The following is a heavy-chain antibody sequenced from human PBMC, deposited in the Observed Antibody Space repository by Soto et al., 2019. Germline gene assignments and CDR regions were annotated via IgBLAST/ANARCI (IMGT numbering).Heavy chain of an antibody. CDR2: ISYDGSNK. CDR1: GFTFSSYA. Sequence: HPGGSLRLSCAASGFTFSSYAMHWVRQAPGKGLEWVAVISYDGSNKYYADSVKGRFTISRDNSKNTLYLQMNSLRAEDTAVYYCAREPVGRSGSLPPHYWGQGTLVTVSS. D-gene: IGHD1-26*01. CDR3: AREPVGRSGSLPPHY. J-gene: IGHJ4*02. V-gene: IGHV3-30-3*01.